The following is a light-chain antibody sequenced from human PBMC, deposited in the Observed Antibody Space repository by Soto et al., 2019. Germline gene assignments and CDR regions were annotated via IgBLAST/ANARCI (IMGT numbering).Light chain of an antibody. J-gene: IGLJ2*01. CDR3: SSYTTSSTVV. CDR2: DVN. CDR1: GSDVAVYDF. Sequence: QSVLTQSASVSGSPGQSITISCTGTGSDVAVYDFVSWYQQHPGKAPKLMIYDVNDRPSGVSSRFSGSKSGNTASLTISGLQAEDEANYYCSSYTTSSTVVFGGGTKVTVL. V-gene: IGLV2-14*03.